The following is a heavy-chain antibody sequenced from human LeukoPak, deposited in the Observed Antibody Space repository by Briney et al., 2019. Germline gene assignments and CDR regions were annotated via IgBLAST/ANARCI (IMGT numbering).Heavy chain of an antibody. Sequence: GASVKVSCKASGYTFTSYGISWVRQAPGQGLEWMGWISAYNGNTNYAQKLQGRVTMTTDTSTSTAYMELRSLRSDDTAVYYCARGFLFGRYAPPRPPPPVYYFDYWGQGTLVTVSS. CDR2: ISAYNGNT. CDR1: GYTFTSYG. CDR3: ARGFLFGRYAPPRPPPPVYYFDY. J-gene: IGHJ4*02. V-gene: IGHV1-18*01. D-gene: IGHD2-2*01.